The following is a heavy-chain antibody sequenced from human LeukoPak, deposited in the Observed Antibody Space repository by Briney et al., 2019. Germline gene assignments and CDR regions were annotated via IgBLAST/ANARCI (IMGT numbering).Heavy chain of an antibody. J-gene: IGHJ4*02. Sequence: GASVKVSCKASEYTFTGYYMHWVRQAPGQGLEWMGWINANSGGTNYAQKFQGRVTMTRDTSISTAYMELSRLRSDDTAVYYCARAKYARSFDYWGQGTLVTVSS. CDR2: INANSGGT. CDR1: EYTFTGYY. V-gene: IGHV1-2*02. CDR3: ARAKYARSFDY.